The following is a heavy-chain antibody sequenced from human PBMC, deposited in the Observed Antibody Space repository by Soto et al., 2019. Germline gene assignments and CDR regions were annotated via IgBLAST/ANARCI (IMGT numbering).Heavy chain of an antibody. V-gene: IGHV4-38-2*02. J-gene: IGHJ4*02. Sequence: SETLSLTCAVSGDSISSGYYWAWIRQPPGKGLEWIGSIYHSGTTYYNPSLKSRVTISVDTSKNQFSLKLSSVTAADTAVYYCARDRDKDTEYYFDYWGQGTLVTVSS. CDR3: ARDRDKDTEYYFDY. CDR2: IYHSGTT. CDR1: GDSISSGYY.